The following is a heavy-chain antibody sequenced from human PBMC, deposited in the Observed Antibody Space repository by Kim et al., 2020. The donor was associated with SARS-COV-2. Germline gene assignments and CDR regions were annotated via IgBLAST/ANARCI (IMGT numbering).Heavy chain of an antibody. CDR3: ARIQWELLGWFDP. Sequence: YTPTLKDRVTISVDKSKNQFSLKLSSVTAADTAVYYCARIQWELLGWFDPWGQGTLVTVSS. D-gene: IGHD1-26*01. V-gene: IGHV4-4*02. J-gene: IGHJ5*02.